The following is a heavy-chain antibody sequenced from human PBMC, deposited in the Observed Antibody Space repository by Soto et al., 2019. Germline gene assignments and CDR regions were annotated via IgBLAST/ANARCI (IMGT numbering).Heavy chain of an antibody. J-gene: IGHJ4*02. CDR1: GFNISNHA. Sequence: EGQLLESGGGLVQPGGSLRLSCAVSGFNISNHAMTWVRQGPGEGLEWVAVISGGGQSSHYVDSVKGRFTISRDNSKNIVFLQMNSLRIEDTALYFCAKVGEATDGDYFWGQGTVVTVSS. D-gene: IGHD3-3*01. V-gene: IGHV3-23*01. CDR3: AKVGEATDGDYF. CDR2: ISGGGQSS.